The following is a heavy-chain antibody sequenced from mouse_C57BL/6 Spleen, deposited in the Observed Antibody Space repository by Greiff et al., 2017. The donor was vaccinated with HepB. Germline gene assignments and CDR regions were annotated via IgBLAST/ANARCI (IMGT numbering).Heavy chain of an antibody. CDR2: IHPNSGST. J-gene: IGHJ4*01. V-gene: IGHV1-64*01. CDR1: GYTFTSYW. D-gene: IGHD2-4*01. CDR3: ARGSYYDYDLYAMDY. Sequence: QVQLQQSGAELVKPGASVKLSCKASGYTFTSYWMHWVKQRPGQGLEWIGMIHPNSGSTNYNEKFKSKATLTVDKSSSTAYMQLSSLTSEDSAVYYCARGSYYDYDLYAMDYWGQGTSVTVSS.